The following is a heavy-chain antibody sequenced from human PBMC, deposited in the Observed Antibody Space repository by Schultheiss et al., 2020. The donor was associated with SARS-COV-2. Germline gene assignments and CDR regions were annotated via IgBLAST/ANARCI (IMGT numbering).Heavy chain of an antibody. D-gene: IGHD4-23*01. V-gene: IGHV4-59*12. CDR3: ARNGNLGAFDI. Sequence: GSLRLSCTVSGVSISSYCWNWIRQSPGKGLEWIGFIHDSGSTYYNPSLKSRVTMSVDTSKNQFSLKLTSVTAVDTAVYYCARNGNLGAFDIWGQGTMVTVSS. CDR1: GVSISSYC. CDR2: IHDSGST. J-gene: IGHJ3*02.